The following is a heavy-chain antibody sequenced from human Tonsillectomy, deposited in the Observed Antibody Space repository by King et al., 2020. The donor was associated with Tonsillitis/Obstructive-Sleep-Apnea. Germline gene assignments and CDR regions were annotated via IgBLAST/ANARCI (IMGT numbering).Heavy chain of an antibody. Sequence: QLVQSGAEVKKPGASVKVSCKASGYTFTTYGISWVRQAPGQGLEWMGWISAYNGNTNYAQKLQGRVTMTTDTSTSTAYMELRSLRSDDTAVDYCARAGPIVVVPGADYYYYYMDVWGKGTTVTVSS. V-gene: IGHV1-18*01. CDR1: GYTFTTYG. D-gene: IGHD2-2*01. CDR3: ARAGPIVVVPGADYYYYYMDV. CDR2: ISAYNGNT. J-gene: IGHJ6*03.